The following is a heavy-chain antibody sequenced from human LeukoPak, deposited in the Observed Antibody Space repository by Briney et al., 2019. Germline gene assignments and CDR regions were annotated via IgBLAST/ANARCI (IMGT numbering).Heavy chain of an antibody. V-gene: IGHV3-21*01. J-gene: IGHJ4*02. CDR1: GFTFSSYP. Sequence: GGSLRLSCAASGFTFSSYPMHWVRQAQGKGLEWVSSISSRSSYIYYADSVKGRFTISRDNAKNSLYLQMNSLRAEDTAVYYCAREIRSSSVFDYWGQGTLVTVSS. CDR3: AREIRSSSVFDY. CDR2: ISSRSSYI. D-gene: IGHD6-6*01.